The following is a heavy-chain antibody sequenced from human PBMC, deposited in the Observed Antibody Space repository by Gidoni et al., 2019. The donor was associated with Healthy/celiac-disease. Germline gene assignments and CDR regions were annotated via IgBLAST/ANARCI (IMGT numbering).Heavy chain of an antibody. CDR3: ARVDATWYFDL. V-gene: IGHV1-69*01. CDR1: GGTFSSYA. J-gene: IGHJ2*01. CDR2: ISPIFGTA. Sequence: QVQLVQSGAAVKKPGSSVKVSCTASGGTFSSYAISWVRQAPGQGLEWMGGISPIFGTANYAQKFQGRVTITADESTSTAYMELSSLRSEDTAVYYCARVDATWYFDLWGRGTLVTVSS.